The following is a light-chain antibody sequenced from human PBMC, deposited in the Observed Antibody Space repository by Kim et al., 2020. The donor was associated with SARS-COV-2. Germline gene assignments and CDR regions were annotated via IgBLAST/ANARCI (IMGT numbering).Light chain of an antibody. Sequence: DIQMTQSPSSLSASVGDRVTITCRASQSITSYLNWYQQKPGKAPKLLIYAASSLQSGVPSRFSGSGSGTDFTLTINSLQPEDFATYYCRQSYSTPYTLGQGTKLEI. CDR1: QSITSY. CDR3: RQSYSTPYT. V-gene: IGKV1-39*01. J-gene: IGKJ2*01. CDR2: AAS.